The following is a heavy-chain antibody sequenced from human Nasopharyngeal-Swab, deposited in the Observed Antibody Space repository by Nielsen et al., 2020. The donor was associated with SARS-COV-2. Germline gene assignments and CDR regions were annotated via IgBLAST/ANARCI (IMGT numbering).Heavy chain of an antibody. V-gene: IGHV3-7*03. CDR3: ARDSRGYSYGYIYFDY. Sequence: GGSLRLSCAASGFTFSSYWMSWVRQAPGKGLEWVANIKQDGSEKYYVDPVKGRFTISRDNAKNSLYLQMNSLRAEDTAEYYCARDSRGYSYGYIYFDYWGQGTLVTVSS. J-gene: IGHJ4*02. CDR1: GFTFSSYW. CDR2: IKQDGSEK. D-gene: IGHD5-18*01.